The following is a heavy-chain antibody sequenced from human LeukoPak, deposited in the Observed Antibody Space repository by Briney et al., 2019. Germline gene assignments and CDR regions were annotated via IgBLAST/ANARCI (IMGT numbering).Heavy chain of an antibody. J-gene: IGHJ4*02. D-gene: IGHD4-17*01. CDR2: ISYDGSNK. Sequence: GGSLRLSCAASGFTFSSYGMHWVRQAPGKGLEWVAVISYDGSNKYYADSVEGRFTISRDNSKNTLYLQMNSLRAEDTAVYYCARDSYYGDYEWGGPHCWGQGTLVTVSS. CDR1: GFTFSSYG. V-gene: IGHV3-30*03. CDR3: ARDSYYGDYEWGGPHC.